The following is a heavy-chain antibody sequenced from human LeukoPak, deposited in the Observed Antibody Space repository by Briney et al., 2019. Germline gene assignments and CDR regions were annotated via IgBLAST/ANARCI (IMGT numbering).Heavy chain of an antibody. CDR3: ARVRSGAWFGELLMDV. Sequence: PSETLSLTCTVSGGSISSYYWSWIRQPPGKGLEWIGYIYYSGSTNYNPSLKSRVTISVDTYKNQFSLKLSSVTAADTAVYYCARVRSGAWFGELLMDVWGKGTTVTISS. CDR2: IYYSGST. D-gene: IGHD3-10*01. CDR1: GGSISSYY. J-gene: IGHJ6*04. V-gene: IGHV4-59*01.